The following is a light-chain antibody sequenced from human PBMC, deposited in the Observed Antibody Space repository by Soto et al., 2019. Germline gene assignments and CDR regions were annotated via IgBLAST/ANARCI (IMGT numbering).Light chain of an antibody. V-gene: IGLV1-44*01. Sequence: QSVLTQPPSASGTPGQRVTISCSGSSSNIGSNTVNWYQQLPETAPKLLIYSNNQRPSGVPDRFSGSKSGNSASLAISGLQSEDEADYYCAAWDDSMNGYVVFGGGIKLTVL. CDR3: AAWDDSMNGYVV. CDR2: SNN. J-gene: IGLJ2*01. CDR1: SSNIGSNT.